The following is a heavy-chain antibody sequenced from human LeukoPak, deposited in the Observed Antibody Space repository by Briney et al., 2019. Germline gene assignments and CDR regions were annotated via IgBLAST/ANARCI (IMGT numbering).Heavy chain of an antibody. Sequence: GGSLRLSCAASGFTFTSYSMNWVRQAPGKGLEWVSYISSSSSTIYYADSVKGRFTISRDNAKNSLYLQMNSLRAEDTAVYYCARDPVVAATGHYYYYMDVWGKGTTATVSS. CDR3: ARDPVVAATGHYYYYMDV. D-gene: IGHD2-15*01. J-gene: IGHJ6*03. CDR1: GFTFTSYS. V-gene: IGHV3-48*01. CDR2: ISSSSSTI.